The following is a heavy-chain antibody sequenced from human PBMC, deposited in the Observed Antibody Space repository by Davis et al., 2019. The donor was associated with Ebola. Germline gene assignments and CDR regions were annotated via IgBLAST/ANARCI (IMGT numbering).Heavy chain of an antibody. CDR2: ISYDGSNK. D-gene: IGHD6-19*01. CDR3: AKDPSKSEQWLVRWYYFYYGMDV. J-gene: IGHJ6*02. CDR1: GFTSSSYA. V-gene: IGHV3-30-3*02. Sequence: SLITSCVFPGFTSSSYAMYWVRQAPGKRLGWVAVISYDGSNKYYADSVKGRFTISRDNSKNTLYLQMNSLRAEDKAVYYWAKDPSKSEQWLVRWYYFYYGMDVWGQGTTVTVSS.